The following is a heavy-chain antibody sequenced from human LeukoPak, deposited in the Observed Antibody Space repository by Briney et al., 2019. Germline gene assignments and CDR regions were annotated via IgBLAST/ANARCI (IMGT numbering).Heavy chain of an antibody. CDR1: ADSLSSGGHY. CDR2: IHHSGRS. D-gene: IGHD3-10*01. CDR3: ARGGNRFGGFYFDY. V-gene: IGHV4-31*03. Sequence: PSQTLSLTCTVSADSLSSGGHYWAWIRQFQGKGLESIGFIHHSGRSRHNPSLKDRVAISVDTSRKQFALKLSSVTAADTAMYYCARGGNRFGGFYFDYWGQGIQVIVSS. J-gene: IGHJ4*02.